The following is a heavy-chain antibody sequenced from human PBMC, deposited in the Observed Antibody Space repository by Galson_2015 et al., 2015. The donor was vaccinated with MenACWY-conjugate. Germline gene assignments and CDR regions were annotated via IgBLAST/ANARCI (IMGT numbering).Heavy chain of an antibody. CDR1: GFTFSSYT. J-gene: IGHJ3*02. V-gene: IGHV3-30*01. Sequence: SLRLCCAASGFTFSSYTMHWVRQAPGKGLEWVAVMSYDGSNKYYADSVKGRFTISRDNSKNTLYLQMDSLRAEDTAVYYCARGRGRPLVHAFDIWGQGTMVTVSS. D-gene: IGHD2-8*02. CDR3: ARGRGRPLVHAFDI. CDR2: MSYDGSNK.